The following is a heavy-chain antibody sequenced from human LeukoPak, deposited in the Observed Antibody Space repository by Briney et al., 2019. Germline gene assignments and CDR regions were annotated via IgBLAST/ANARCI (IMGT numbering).Heavy chain of an antibody. Sequence: ASVMVSCKASGYTFTRYAMHWVRRAPGQRLEWMGWINADNGDTKYSQKFQGRVTIARDTSASTAYMELSSLRSEDTAVYYCARDRGGTGDFDYWGQGTLVTVSS. CDR1: GYTFTRYA. CDR3: ARDRGGTGDFDY. CDR2: INADNGDT. D-gene: IGHD1-1*01. V-gene: IGHV1-3*01. J-gene: IGHJ4*02.